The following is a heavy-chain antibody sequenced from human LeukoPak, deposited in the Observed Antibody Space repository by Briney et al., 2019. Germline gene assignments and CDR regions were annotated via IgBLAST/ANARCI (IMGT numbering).Heavy chain of an antibody. D-gene: IGHD4-17*01. CDR3: ARGTMTTVTYYFDY. CDR2: INHSGST. CDR1: GGSFSGYY. V-gene: IGHV4-34*01. J-gene: IGHJ4*02. Sequence: KPSETLSLTCAVYGGSFSGYYWSWIRQPPGKGLEWIGEINHSGSTNYNPSLKSRVTISVDTSKNQFSLKLSSVTAADTAAYYCARGTMTTVTYYFDYWGQGTLVTVSS.